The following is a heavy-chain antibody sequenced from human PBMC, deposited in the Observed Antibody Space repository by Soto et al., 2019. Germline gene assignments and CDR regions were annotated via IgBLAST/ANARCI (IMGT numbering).Heavy chain of an antibody. Sequence: GASVKVSCKASGGTFSSYAISWVRQAPGQGLEWMGGIIPIFGTANYAQKFQGRVTITADESTSTAYMELSSLRSEDTAVYYCASSAGHQDYYGMDVWGQGTTVTVSS. V-gene: IGHV1-69*13. CDR2: IIPIFGTA. D-gene: IGHD6-13*01. J-gene: IGHJ6*02. CDR3: ASSAGHQDYYGMDV. CDR1: GGTFSSYA.